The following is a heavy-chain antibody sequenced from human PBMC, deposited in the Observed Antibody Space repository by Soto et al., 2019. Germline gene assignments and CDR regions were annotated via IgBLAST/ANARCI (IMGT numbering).Heavy chain of an antibody. CDR2: IGTAGDT. CDR1: GFTFSNYE. CDR3: AGRRQAINDYYGLAD. D-gene: IGHD5-12*01. J-gene: IGHJ6*02. V-gene: IGHV3-13*01. Sequence: EVQLVESGGGLVQPGGSLRLSCAASGFTFSNYEMHWVRQVTGKGLEWVSGIGTAGDTKYVGSVKGRFTISRDNAKNSLYLQMNSLRAEDTAVYYCAGRRQAINDYYGLADWGQGTTVIVSS.